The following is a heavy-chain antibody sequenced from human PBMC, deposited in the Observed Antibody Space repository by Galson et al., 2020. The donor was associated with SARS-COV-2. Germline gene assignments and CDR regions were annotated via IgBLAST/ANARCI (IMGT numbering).Heavy chain of an antibody. D-gene: IGHD4-17*01. CDR3: VKDDDHGDADYYGMDV. CDR2: SSYDGTQE. V-gene: IGHV3-30*04. Sequence: GGSLRLSCAASGFSFTLHPMHWVRQAPGKGLEWVAVSSYDGTQEFYAESVKGRFTISRDDSKSALYLQMKSLRAEDTAVYYCVKDDDHGDADYYGMDVWGQGTTVIVSS. CDR1: GFSFTLHP. J-gene: IGHJ6*02.